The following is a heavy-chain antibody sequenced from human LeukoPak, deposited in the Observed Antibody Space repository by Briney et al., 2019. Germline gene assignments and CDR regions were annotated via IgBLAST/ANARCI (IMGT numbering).Heavy chain of an antibody. CDR2: MNSDGSST. CDR1: GFXFSNYW. CDR3: ARRASGSHQGIDY. J-gene: IGHJ4*02. D-gene: IGHD1-26*01. V-gene: IGHV3-74*01. Sequence: PGGSLRLSCAASGFXFSNYWIHWVRQAPGKGLMWVSRMNSDGSSTSYADSVKGRFTISRDNAKNTLYLQMNSLRAEDTAVYYCARRASGSHQGIDYWGQGTLVTVSS.